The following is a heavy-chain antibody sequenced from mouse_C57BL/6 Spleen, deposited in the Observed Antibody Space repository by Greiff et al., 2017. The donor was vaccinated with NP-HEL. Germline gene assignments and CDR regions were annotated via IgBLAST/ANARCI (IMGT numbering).Heavy chain of an antibody. CDR1: GYTFTSYW. Sequence: QVHVKQPGAELVRPGSSVKLSCKASGYTFTSYWMHWVKQRPIQGLEWIGNIDPSDSETHYNQKFKDKATLTVDKSSSTAYMQLSSLTSEDSAVYYCARGANWDYFDYWGQGTTLTVSS. J-gene: IGHJ2*01. CDR3: ARGANWDYFDY. CDR2: IDPSDSET. D-gene: IGHD4-1*01. V-gene: IGHV1-52*01.